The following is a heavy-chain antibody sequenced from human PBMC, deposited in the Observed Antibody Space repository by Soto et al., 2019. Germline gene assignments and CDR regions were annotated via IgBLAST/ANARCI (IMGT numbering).Heavy chain of an antibody. Sequence: SETLSLTCAVYGGSFSGYYWSWIRQPPGKGLEWIGEINHSGSTNYNPSLKSRVTISVDTSKNQFSLKLSSVTAADKAVYYCARTYGVHDYWGQGTLVTVSS. CDR1: GGSFSGYY. CDR2: INHSGST. V-gene: IGHV4-34*01. D-gene: IGHD3-10*01. CDR3: ARTYGVHDY. J-gene: IGHJ4*02.